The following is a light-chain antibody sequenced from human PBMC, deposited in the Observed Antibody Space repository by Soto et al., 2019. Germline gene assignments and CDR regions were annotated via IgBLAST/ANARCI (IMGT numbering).Light chain of an antibody. CDR3: QQYNNWPWT. CDR1: QSINSD. CDR2: GAS. Sequence: EIVMTQSPATLSVSPGETTRLSCRASQSINSDVAWYQQKVGQTPRLLIYGASTRATGIPARFSGSGSGTEFTLTISSLQSEDFAVYYCQQYNNWPWTFGQGTKVDIK. J-gene: IGKJ1*01. V-gene: IGKV3-15*01.